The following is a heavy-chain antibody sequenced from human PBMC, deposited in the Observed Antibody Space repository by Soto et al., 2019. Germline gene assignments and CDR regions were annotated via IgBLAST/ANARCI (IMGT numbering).Heavy chain of an antibody. CDR1: GFTFSGYS. CDR2: ISSSSSYI. CDR3: ARDGSAAAGMFYYYYGMDV. V-gene: IGHV3-21*01. Sequence: VGSLRLSCAASGFTFSGYSMNWVRQAPGKGLEWVSSISSSSSYIYYADSVKGRFTISRDNAKNSLYLQMNSLRAEDTAVYYCARDGSAAAGMFYYYYGMDVWGQGTTVTVSS. J-gene: IGHJ6*02. D-gene: IGHD6-13*01.